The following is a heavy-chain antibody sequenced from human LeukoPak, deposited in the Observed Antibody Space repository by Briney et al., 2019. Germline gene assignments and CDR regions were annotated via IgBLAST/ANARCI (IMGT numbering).Heavy chain of an antibody. CDR1: GGSISSRSYY. V-gene: IGHV4-39*01. D-gene: IGHD2-2*01. CDR3: ASENCSGTSCSSFDY. CDR2: IFYSGTT. J-gene: IGHJ4*02. Sequence: PSETLSLTCTVSGGSISSRSYYWGWIRQPPGRGLEWIWSIFYSGTTYYNPSLKSRVTISVDTSKNQFSLRLSSVTAADTAVYYCASENCSGTSCSSFDYWGQGTLVTVSS.